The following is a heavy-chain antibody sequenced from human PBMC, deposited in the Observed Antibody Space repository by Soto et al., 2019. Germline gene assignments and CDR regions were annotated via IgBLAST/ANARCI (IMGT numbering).Heavy chain of an antibody. CDR2: ISAYNGNT. CDR3: ARAWAAAGPGDY. Sequence: ASVKVSCKASGYTFTSYGISWVRQAPGQGLEWMGWISAYNGNTNYAQKLQGRVTMTIDTSTSTAYMELRSLRSDDTAVYYCARAWAAAGPGDYWGQGTLVTVSS. V-gene: IGHV1-18*04. J-gene: IGHJ4*02. D-gene: IGHD6-13*01. CDR1: GYTFTSYG.